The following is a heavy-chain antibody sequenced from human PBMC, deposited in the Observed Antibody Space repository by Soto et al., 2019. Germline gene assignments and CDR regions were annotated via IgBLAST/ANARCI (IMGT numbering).Heavy chain of an antibody. CDR1: GGSISSSSYY. Sequence: QLQLQESGPGLVKPSETLSLTCTVSGGSISSSSYYWGWIRQPPGKGLEWIGSIYYSGSTYYNPSPKGPGTLSRGNAQDQVPPELGLCDGGGTACDYCARSMVRGAYYFDYWGQGTLVTVSS. D-gene: IGHD3-10*01. CDR2: IYYSGST. J-gene: IGHJ4*02. CDR3: ARSMVRGAYYFDY. V-gene: IGHV4-39*01.